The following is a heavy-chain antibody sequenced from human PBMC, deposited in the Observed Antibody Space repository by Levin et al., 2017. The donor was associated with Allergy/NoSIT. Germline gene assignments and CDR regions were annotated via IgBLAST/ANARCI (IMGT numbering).Heavy chain of an antibody. CDR2: INWNGGST. D-gene: IGHD3-22*01. J-gene: IGHJ3*02. CDR3: AREPYYYDSSGAFDI. V-gene: IGHV3-20*01. Sequence: PGESLKISCAASGFTFDDYGMSWVRQAPGKGLEWVSGINWNGGSTGYADSVKGRFTISRDNAKNSLYLQMNSLRAEDTALYHCAREPYYYDSSGAFDIWGQGTMVTVSS. CDR1: GFTFDDYG.